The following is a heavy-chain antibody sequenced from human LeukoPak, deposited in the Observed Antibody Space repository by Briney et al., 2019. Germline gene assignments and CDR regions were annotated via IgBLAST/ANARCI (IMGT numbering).Heavy chain of an antibody. J-gene: IGHJ5*02. V-gene: IGHV4-38-2*02. CDR2: IYHGGST. CDR1: GYSISSGYY. CDR3: ARRWTTSDYYTVLDP. D-gene: IGHD3-3*01. Sequence: PSETLSLTCTVPGYSISSGYYWGWIRQPPGKGLEWIGSIYHGGSTYYNPSLKSRVTISVDTSKNQVSLKLRSVTAADTAVYFCARRWTTSDYYTVLDPWGQGTLVTVSS.